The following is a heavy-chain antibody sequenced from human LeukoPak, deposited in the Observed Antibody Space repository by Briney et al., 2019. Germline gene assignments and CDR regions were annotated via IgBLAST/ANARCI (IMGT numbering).Heavy chain of an antibody. CDR1: GGTFVSFT. CDR3: ARDLGYCAGASCSRWGYGFGI. V-gene: IGHV1-69*04. D-gene: IGHD2-8*02. CDR2: IIPMLGMS. Sequence: SVKVSCKASGGTFVSFTISWVRQAPGQGLEWMGRIIPMLGMSNYTQKFQDRVTITADKSKSTAYMELSGLRSEDTAVYHCARDLGYCAGASCSRWGYGFGIWGQGTKVIVFS. J-gene: IGHJ3*02.